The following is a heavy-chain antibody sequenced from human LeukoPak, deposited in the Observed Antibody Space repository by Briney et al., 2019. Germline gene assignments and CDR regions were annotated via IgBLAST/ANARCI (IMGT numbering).Heavy chain of an antibody. D-gene: IGHD6-13*01. CDR3: ARDRAIATDAFDI. J-gene: IGHJ3*02. CDR2: IYYSGST. V-gene: IGHV4-59*01. CDR1: GGSISSYD. Sequence: PSETLSLTCTVSGGSISSYDWSWIRQPPGKGLEWIGYIYYSGSTNYNPSLKSRVTISVDTSKNQFSLKLSSVTAADTAVYYCARDRAIATDAFDIWGQGTMVTVSS.